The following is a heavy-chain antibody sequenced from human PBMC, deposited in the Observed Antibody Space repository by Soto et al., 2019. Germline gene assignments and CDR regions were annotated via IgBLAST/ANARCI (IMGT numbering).Heavy chain of an antibody. Sequence: GGSLSLSCAASGFTFSNYGMHWVRQAPGKGLERVALISYDGSDKFYADSLKGRFTLSRDNSKKTLDLQMNSLRGEDTAVYYCAKVLSPYGNYYYFDNWGQRALGTVST. D-gene: IGHD4-17*01. CDR2: ISYDGSDK. V-gene: IGHV3-30*18. J-gene: IGHJ4*02. CDR3: AKVLSPYGNYYYFDN. CDR1: GFTFSNYG.